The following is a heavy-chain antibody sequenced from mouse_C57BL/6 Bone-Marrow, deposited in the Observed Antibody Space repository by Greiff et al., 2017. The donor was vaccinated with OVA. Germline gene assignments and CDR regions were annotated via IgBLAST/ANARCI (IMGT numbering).Heavy chain of an antibody. CDR3: ARRLGQDYYFDY. CDR2: IYPGDGDT. V-gene: IGHV1-80*01. J-gene: IGHJ2*01. D-gene: IGHD3-3*01. CDR1: GYAFRSYW. Sequence: QVQLQQSGAELVKPGASVKISCKASGYAFRSYWMNWVKQRPGKGLEWIGQIYPGDGDTNYNGKFKGKATLTADKSSSTAYMQLSSLTSEDSAVYFCARRLGQDYYFDYWGQGTTLTVSS.